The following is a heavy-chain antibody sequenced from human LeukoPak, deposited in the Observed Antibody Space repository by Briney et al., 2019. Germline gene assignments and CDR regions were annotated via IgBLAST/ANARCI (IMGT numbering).Heavy chain of an antibody. Sequence: GGSLRLSRAASGFTFSAHSVHWVRQAPGKGLEWVAFISYDGKIKYYADSVKGRFTISRDNSKNTLFLQMNSLRTGDTAMYYCSRNPEMEYWFDPWGQGTLVTVSS. CDR1: GFTFSAHS. V-gene: IGHV3-30*04. J-gene: IGHJ5*02. CDR2: ISYDGKIK. D-gene: IGHD3-3*01. CDR3: SRNPEMEYWFDP.